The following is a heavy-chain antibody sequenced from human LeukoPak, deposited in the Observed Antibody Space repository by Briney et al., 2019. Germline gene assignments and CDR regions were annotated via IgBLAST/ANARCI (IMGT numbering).Heavy chain of an antibody. J-gene: IGHJ4*02. V-gene: IGHV3-7*01. Sequence: PGGSLRLSCAASGFTFSAYWMSWVRQAPGKGLEWVANIKQDGSDKYYVGSVKGRFTISRDNVKNSLYLQMNNLRAEDTAVYYCARDPEYYSDSSFKDYWGQGTLVTVSS. CDR2: IKQDGSDK. CDR3: ARDPEYYSDSSFKDY. CDR1: GFTFSAYW. D-gene: IGHD3-22*01.